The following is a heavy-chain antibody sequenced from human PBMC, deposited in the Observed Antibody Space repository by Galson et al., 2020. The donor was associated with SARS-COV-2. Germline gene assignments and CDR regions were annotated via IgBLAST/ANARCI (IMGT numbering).Heavy chain of an antibody. CDR1: GGTFSSYA. Sequence: SVKVSCKASGGTFSSYAISWVRQAPGQGLAWMGGIIPIFGTANYAQKFQGRVTITADESTSTAYMELSSLRSEDTAVYYCARHSSTMIVVVDIDYWGQGTLVTVSS. D-gene: IGHD3-22*01. CDR2: IIPIFGTA. J-gene: IGHJ4*02. CDR3: ARHSSTMIVVVDIDY. V-gene: IGHV1-69*13.